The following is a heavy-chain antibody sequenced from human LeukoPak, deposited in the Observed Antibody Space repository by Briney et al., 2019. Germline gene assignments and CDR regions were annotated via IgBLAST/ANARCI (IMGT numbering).Heavy chain of an antibody. CDR1: GGSFSGYY. Sequence: SETLSLTCAVYGGSFSGYYWSWIRQPPRKGREWIGESNHSGTTNYNPSFKSRVTISVDTSKNQLSLKLSSVTAADTAVYYCARQRDPTRRWFDPWGQGTLVTVSS. D-gene: IGHD6-25*01. CDR2: SNHSGTT. J-gene: IGHJ5*02. CDR3: ARQRDPTRRWFDP. V-gene: IGHV4-34*01.